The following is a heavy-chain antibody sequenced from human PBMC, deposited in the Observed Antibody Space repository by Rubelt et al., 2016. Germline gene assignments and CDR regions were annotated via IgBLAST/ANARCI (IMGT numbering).Heavy chain of an antibody. J-gene: IGHJ4*02. CDR3: ARHPDRGSYYPYYFDY. D-gene: IGHD3-10*01. V-gene: IGHV5-51*01. CDR1: GYSFTSYW. CDR2: IYPGDSDT. Sequence: EVQLVQSGAEVKKPGESLKISCKGSGYSFTSYWIGWVRQMPGKGLEWMGIIYPGDSDTRYRPSFQGQVTISADKSISTAYLQWSSRKASDTARYYCARHPDRGSYYPYYFDYWGQGTLVTVSS.